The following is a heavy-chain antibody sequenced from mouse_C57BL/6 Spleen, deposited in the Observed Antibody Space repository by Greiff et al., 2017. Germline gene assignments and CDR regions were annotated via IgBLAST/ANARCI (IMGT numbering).Heavy chain of an antibody. V-gene: IGHV1-19*01. CDR3: ARGTYGSSLWYFEG. D-gene: IGHD1-1*01. CDR1: GYTFTDYY. Sequence: VQLQQSGPVLVKPGASVKMSCKASGYTFTDYYMNWVKQSHGKSLEWIGVIIPYNGGTSYNQKFKGKATLTVDKSSSTAYMELNSLTSEDSAVYYCARGTYGSSLWYFEGWGTGTTVTVSS. CDR2: IIPYNGGT. J-gene: IGHJ1*03.